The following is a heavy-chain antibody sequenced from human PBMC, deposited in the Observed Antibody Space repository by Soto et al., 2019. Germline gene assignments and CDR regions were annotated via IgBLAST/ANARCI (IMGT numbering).Heavy chain of an antibody. D-gene: IGHD5-12*01. Sequence: SETLSLTCAVYGGSFSGYYWSWIRQPPGKGLEWIGEINHSGSTNYNPSLKSRVTISVDTSKNQFSLKLSSVTAADTAVYYCARGPTKWLRRYYYYYYYMDVWGKGPTVTVSS. V-gene: IGHV4-34*01. CDR3: ARGPTKWLRRYYYYYYYMDV. CDR2: INHSGST. J-gene: IGHJ6*03. CDR1: GGSFSGYY.